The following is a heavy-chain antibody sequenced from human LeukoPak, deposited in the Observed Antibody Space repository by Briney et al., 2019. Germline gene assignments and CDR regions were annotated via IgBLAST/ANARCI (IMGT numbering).Heavy chain of an antibody. D-gene: IGHD3-22*01. Sequence: GGSLSLSCAASGFTVSSNSMSWVRQAPGKGLEWVSVIYSGGSAFYADSVKGRFTISRDNSKNTLYLQMNSLRAEDTAVYYCARKHYYDSSGFFPPMDYWGQGTLVTVSS. CDR1: GFTVSSNS. CDR2: IYSGGSA. J-gene: IGHJ4*02. CDR3: ARKHYYDSSGFFPPMDY. V-gene: IGHV3-66*01.